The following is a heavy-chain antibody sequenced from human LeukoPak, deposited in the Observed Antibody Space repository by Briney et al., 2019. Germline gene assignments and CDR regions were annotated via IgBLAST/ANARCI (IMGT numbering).Heavy chain of an antibody. V-gene: IGHV3-48*03. CDR3: AKTFPAKDFDY. CDR2: IDSYSATM. J-gene: IGHJ4*02. Sequence: PGGSLRLSCAASGFAFSDYEMNWLRQAPGKGLEWVSYIDSYSATMHYADSVKGRFTISRDNAKNTLYLQMNSLRAEDTAVYYCAKTFPAKDFDYWGQGTLVTVSS. CDR1: GFAFSDYE. D-gene: IGHD2/OR15-2a*01.